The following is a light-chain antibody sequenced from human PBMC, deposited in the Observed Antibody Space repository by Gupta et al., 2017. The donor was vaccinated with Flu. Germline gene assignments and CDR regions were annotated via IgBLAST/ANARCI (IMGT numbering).Light chain of an antibody. J-gene: IGKJ2*01. V-gene: IGKV3-15*01. CDR1: ESVSGN. Sequence: EIVLTQSPATLSVSPGERVILSCRASESVSGNLAWYQRKPGQPPRLLIYGASNRAAGVPARFSGSGSGTDFTLTISSLQSEDSAIYDCQHYRHWPLGQGTRLEVK. CDR3: QHYRHWP. CDR2: GAS.